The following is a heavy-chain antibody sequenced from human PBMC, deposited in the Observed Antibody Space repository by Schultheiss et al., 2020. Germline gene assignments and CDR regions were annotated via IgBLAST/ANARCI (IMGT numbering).Heavy chain of an antibody. J-gene: IGHJ2*01. CDR2: ISAYNGNT. D-gene: IGHD2-21*01. CDR1: GYPFIRST. Sequence: ASVKVSCQASGYPFIRSTYTWVRQAPGQGLEWMGWISAYNGNTNYAQKLQGRVTMTTDTSTSTAYMELRSLRSDDTAVYYCARDVVVIAERYWYFDLWGRGTLVTVSS. V-gene: IGHV1-18*01. CDR3: ARDVVVIAERYWYFDL.